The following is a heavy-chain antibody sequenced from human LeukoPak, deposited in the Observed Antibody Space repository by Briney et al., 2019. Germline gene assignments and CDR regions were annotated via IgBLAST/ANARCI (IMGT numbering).Heavy chain of an antibody. Sequence: ASVKVSCKASGGTFSSYAISWVRQAPGQGLEWMGGIIPIFGTADYAQKFQGRVTITADESTSAAYMELSSLRSEDTAVYYCASPSSYCGGDCYFNYYYYYYMDVWGKGPTVTVSS. D-gene: IGHD2-21*01. V-gene: IGHV1-69*13. CDR3: ASPSSYCGGDCYFNYYYYYYMDV. J-gene: IGHJ6*03. CDR2: IIPIFGTA. CDR1: GGTFSSYA.